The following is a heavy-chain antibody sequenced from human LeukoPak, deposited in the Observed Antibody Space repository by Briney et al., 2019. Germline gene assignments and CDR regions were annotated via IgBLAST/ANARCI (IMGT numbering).Heavy chain of an antibody. D-gene: IGHD6-13*01. CDR1: GYSISSGYY. Sequence: SSETLSLTCAVSGYSISSGYYWGWIRQPPRKGLEWIGTIYHNGNTYYSPSLKSRVTISVDTSKNEFSLKLSSVTAADTAVYYCARAYHSSWYLNWFDPWGQGTLVTVS. J-gene: IGHJ5*02. CDR3: ARAYHSSWYLNWFDP. CDR2: IYHNGNT. V-gene: IGHV4-38-2*01.